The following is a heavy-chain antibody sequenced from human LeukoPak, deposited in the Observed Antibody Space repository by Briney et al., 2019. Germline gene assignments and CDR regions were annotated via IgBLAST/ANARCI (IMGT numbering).Heavy chain of an antibody. CDR3: ARGGKPGYSAGWIDY. CDR2: LYGGGST. CDR1: GFTVSSNY. V-gene: IGHV3-53*05. D-gene: IGHD6-19*01. Sequence: GGSLSLSCAASGFTVSSNYMSWVRQAPGKGLEWVSVLYGGGSTYYADSVKGRFTISRDNSKNTLYLQMTSLRGEDTAVYYCARGGKPGYSAGWIDYWGQGTLVTVSS. J-gene: IGHJ4*02.